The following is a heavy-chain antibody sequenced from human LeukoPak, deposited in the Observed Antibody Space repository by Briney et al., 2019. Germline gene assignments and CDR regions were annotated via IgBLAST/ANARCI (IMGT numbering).Heavy chain of an antibody. V-gene: IGHV3-30*02. J-gene: IGHJ4*02. Sequence: GGSLRLSCPASGFTFSTDGMHGVRQVPGKGLEWLAFIRSDGSNKYYADSVKGRFTISRDTSKNTLFVEINSLRAEDTAVYYCAKDLHPMVGAKTFDCWGQGTLVTVSS. D-gene: IGHD1-26*01. CDR2: IRSDGSNK. CDR3: AKDLHPMVGAKTFDC. CDR1: GFTFSTDG.